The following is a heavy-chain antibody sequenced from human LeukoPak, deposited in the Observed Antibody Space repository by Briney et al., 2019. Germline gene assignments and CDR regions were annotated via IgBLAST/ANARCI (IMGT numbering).Heavy chain of an antibody. Sequence: GSLRLSCAASGFTFSSSAMNWVRQAPGKGLEWVSGISGSGGSTFYADSVKGRFTISRDNSKNTLYLHMNSLRAEDTAVYYYARDQVTVTTAGRGLNYWGQGTLVTVSS. CDR1: GFTFSSSA. V-gene: IGHV3-23*01. J-gene: IGHJ4*02. CDR3: ARDQVTVTTAGRGLNY. D-gene: IGHD4-17*01. CDR2: ISGSGGST.